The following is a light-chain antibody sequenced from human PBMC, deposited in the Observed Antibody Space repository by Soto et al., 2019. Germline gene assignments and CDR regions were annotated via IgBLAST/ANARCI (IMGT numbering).Light chain of an antibody. CDR2: SNN. J-gene: IGLJ2*01. CDR3: AAWDDSLDGSVV. CDR1: SSNIGSNS. V-gene: IGLV1-44*01. Sequence: QSVLTQPPSASGTPGQRVTISCSGSSSNIGSNSANWYQQVPGAAPKLVIYSNNQRPSGVPDRFSGSKSGTSASLAISGLQSEDEAEYYCAAWDDSLDGSVVFGGGTKLTVL.